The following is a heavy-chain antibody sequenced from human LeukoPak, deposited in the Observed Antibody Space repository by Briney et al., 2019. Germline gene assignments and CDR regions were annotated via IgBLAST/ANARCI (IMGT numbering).Heavy chain of an antibody. Sequence: GGSLRLSRAASGVTFSNYALHWVRQAPGKGLEWVAVISYDGSNKYYADSVKGRFTISRDNSKNTLYLQMNSLRAEDTAVYYCAKVVLRYFDWSQETYYFDYWGQGTLVTVSS. D-gene: IGHD3-9*01. J-gene: IGHJ4*02. CDR3: AKVVLRYFDWSQETYYFDY. V-gene: IGHV3-30*04. CDR1: GVTFSNYA. CDR2: ISYDGSNK.